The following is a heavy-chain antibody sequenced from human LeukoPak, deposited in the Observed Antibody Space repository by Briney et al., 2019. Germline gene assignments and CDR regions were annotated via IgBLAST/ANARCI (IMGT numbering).Heavy chain of an antibody. V-gene: IGHV1-18*01. J-gene: IGHJ4*02. D-gene: IGHD3-10*01. CDR3: AREVNYYGSGSSWYFDY. CDR2: ISAYNGKT. Sequence: ASVKVSCKASGYTFMNYGISWVRQAPGQGLEWMGRISAYNGKTNYAQKLQGRVTMTTDTSTSTGYMELRSLRSDDTAVYYCAREVNYYGSGSSWYFDYWGQGTLVTVSS. CDR1: GYTFMNYG.